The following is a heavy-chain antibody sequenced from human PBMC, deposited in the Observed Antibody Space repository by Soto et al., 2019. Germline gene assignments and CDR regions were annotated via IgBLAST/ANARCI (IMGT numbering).Heavy chain of an antibody. Sequence: GGSLRLSCAASGFTFSGSAMHWVRQASGKGLEWVGRIRSKANSYATAYAASVKGRFTISRDDSKNTAYLQMNSLKTEDTAVYYCCRIGLDCSSTSCYVGYYYYMDVWGKGTTVTVSS. CDR1: GFTFSGSA. CDR2: IRSKANSYAT. V-gene: IGHV3-73*01. D-gene: IGHD2-2*01. CDR3: CRIGLDCSSTSCYVGYYYYMDV. J-gene: IGHJ6*03.